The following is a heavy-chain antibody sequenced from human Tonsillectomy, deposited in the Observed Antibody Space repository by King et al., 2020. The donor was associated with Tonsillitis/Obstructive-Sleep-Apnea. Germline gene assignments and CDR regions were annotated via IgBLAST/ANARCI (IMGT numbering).Heavy chain of an antibody. V-gene: IGHV2-5*02. CDR3: AHRSGAFWSAYFDY. CDR1: GFSLSTSGVD. CDR2: IFWDGDK. D-gene: IGHD3-3*01. J-gene: IGHJ4*02. Sequence: ITLKESGPTLVKPTQTLTLTCTFSGFSLSTSGVDVGWIRQPPGKALKWLALIFWDGDKHYSPSLKSRLTITKDTYKNQVVLTMTDMDPVDTATYYCAHRSGAFWSAYFDYWGQGTLVTVSS.